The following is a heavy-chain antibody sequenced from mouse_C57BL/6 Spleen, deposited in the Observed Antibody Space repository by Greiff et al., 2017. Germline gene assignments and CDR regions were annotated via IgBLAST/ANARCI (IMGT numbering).Heavy chain of an antibody. CDR2: INPNNGGT. D-gene: IGHD1-1*01. Sequence: VQLQQPGPELVKPGASVKISCKASGYTFTDYYMNWVKQSHGKSLEWIGDINPNNGGTSYNQKFKGKATLTVDKSSSTAYMELRSLTYEDSAVYYCAIFATVVASDFDVWGTGTTVTVSS. J-gene: IGHJ1*03. CDR3: AIFATVVASDFDV. V-gene: IGHV1-26*01. CDR1: GYTFTDYY.